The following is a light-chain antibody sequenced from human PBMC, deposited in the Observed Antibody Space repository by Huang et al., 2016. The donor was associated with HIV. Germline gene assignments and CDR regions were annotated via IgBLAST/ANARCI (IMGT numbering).Light chain of an antibody. CDR2: AAS. CDR3: QQLNSYPLT. V-gene: IGKV1-9*01. CDR1: QGISSF. J-gene: IGKJ4*01. Sequence: IHLTQSPSSLSASVGDRVTITCRASQGISSFLAWYQQKPGKAPKRLIEAASTLQSGVPSRFSGGGSGTNFTLTISSLQPEDFATYYCQQLNSYPLTFGGGTEVEIK.